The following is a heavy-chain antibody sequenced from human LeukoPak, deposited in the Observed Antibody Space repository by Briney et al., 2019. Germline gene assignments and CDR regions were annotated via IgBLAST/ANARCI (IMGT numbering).Heavy chain of an antibody. CDR2: INHSGST. CDR3: ARVRGAVAGTGGWFDP. CDR1: GGSFSGYY. J-gene: IGHJ5*02. V-gene: IGHV4-34*01. Sequence: PSETLSLTCAVYGGSFSGYYWSWIRQPPGKGLEWIGEINHSGSTNYNPSLKSRVTISVDTSKNQFSLKLSSVTAADTAVYYCARVRGAVAGTGGWFDPWGQGTLVTVSS. D-gene: IGHD6-19*01.